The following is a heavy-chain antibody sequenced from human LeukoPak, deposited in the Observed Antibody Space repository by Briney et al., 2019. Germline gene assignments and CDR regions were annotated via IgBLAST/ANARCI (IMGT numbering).Heavy chain of an antibody. V-gene: IGHV3-33*01. CDR3: AREKGYCSSTSCAFDY. CDR2: IWYDGSNK. CDR1: GFTFSSYG. D-gene: IGHD2-2*01. J-gene: IGHJ4*02. Sequence: PGGSLRLSCAASGFTFSSYGMHWVRQAPGKGLEWVAVIWYDGSNKYYADSVKGRFTISRDNSKNTLYLQMNSLRAEDTAVYYCAREKGYCSSTSCAFDYWGQGTLVTVSS.